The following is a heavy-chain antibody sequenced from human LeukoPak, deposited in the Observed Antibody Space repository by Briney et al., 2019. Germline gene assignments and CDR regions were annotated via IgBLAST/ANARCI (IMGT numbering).Heavy chain of an antibody. CDR2: IYTSGST. V-gene: IGHV4-59*10. Sequence: SETLSLTCAVYGGSFSGYYWGWIRQPPGKGLEWIGRIYTSGSTNYNPSLKSRVTMSVDTSKNQFSLKLSSVTAADTAVYYCARAVVIAPYYFDYWGQGTLVTVSS. CDR1: GGSFSGYY. D-gene: IGHD2-21*01. J-gene: IGHJ4*02. CDR3: ARAVVIAPYYFDY.